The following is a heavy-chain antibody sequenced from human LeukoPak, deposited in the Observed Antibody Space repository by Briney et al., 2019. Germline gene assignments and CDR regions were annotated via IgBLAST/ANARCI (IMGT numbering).Heavy chain of an antibody. D-gene: IGHD3-22*01. Sequence: GGSLRLSCAASGFTFSNAWMSWVRQAPGKGLEWVGRIKSKTDGGTTDYAAPVKGRFTISRDDSKNTLYLQMNSLKTEDTAVYYCTTYYYDSSGYHYFDYWGQGTLVTVSS. CDR3: TTYYYDSSGYHYFDY. CDR2: IKSKTDGGTT. V-gene: IGHV3-15*01. CDR1: GFTFSNAW. J-gene: IGHJ4*02.